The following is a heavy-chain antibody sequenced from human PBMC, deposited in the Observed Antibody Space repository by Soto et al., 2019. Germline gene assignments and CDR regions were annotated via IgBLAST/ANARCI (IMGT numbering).Heavy chain of an antibody. Sequence: EVQLVESGGGLVQPGGSLRLSCAASGFTFSSYWMHWVRQAPGKGLVWVSRINSDGSSTSYADSVKGRFTISRDNAKNTLYLQMNSLRAEDTAVYYCARVDYDSRYDAFDIWGQGTMVTVSS. J-gene: IGHJ3*02. D-gene: IGHD3-22*01. CDR1: GFTFSSYW. V-gene: IGHV3-74*01. CDR2: INSDGSST. CDR3: ARVDYDSRYDAFDI.